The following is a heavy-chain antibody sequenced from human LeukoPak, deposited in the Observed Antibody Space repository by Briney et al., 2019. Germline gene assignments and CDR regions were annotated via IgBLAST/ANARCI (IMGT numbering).Heavy chain of an antibody. CDR2: IIPILGIA. Sequence: SVKVSCKASGGTFSSYAISWVRQAPGQGLEWMGRIIPILGIANYAQRFQGRVTITADKSTSTAYMELSSLRSEDTAVYYCARDRGPYYYDSSGNADYWGQGTLVTVSS. D-gene: IGHD3-22*01. CDR3: ARDRGPYYYDSSGNADY. V-gene: IGHV1-69*04. J-gene: IGHJ4*02. CDR1: GGTFSSYA.